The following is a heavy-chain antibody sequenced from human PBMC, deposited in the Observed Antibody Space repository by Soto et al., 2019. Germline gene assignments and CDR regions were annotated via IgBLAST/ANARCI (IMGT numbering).Heavy chain of an antibody. V-gene: IGHV3-7*01. CDR1: GFTFSSYW. CDR2: IKQDGSEK. Sequence: PGGSLRLSCAASGFTFSSYWMSWVRQAPGKWLEWVANIKQDGSEKFYVDSVKGRFTISRDNAKNSLYLKRNSLRAEDTAVYYCATQRGDYVWGSYRLYYFDYWGQGTLVTVSS. D-gene: IGHD3-16*02. CDR3: ATQRGDYVWGSYRLYYFDY. J-gene: IGHJ4*02.